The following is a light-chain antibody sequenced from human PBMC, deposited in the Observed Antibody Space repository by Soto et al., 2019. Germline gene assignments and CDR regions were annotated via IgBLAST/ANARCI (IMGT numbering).Light chain of an antibody. CDR1: TNDVGNYNY. J-gene: IGLJ1*01. CDR2: EVS. V-gene: IGLV2-14*01. CDR3: SSYTSSSTYV. Sequence: QSALTQPRSVSGSPGQSVTISCTGTTNDVGNYNYVSWYQQHPGKAPKLMIYEVSNRPSGVSNRFSGSKSGNTASLTISGLQAEDEADYYCSSYTSSSTYVFGTGTKVTVL.